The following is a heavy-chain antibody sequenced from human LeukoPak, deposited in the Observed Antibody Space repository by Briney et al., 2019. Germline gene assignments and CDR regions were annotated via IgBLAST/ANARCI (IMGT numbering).Heavy chain of an antibody. J-gene: IGHJ3*02. CDR3: ARLGLKKSSHGRAFDI. Sequence: GGSLRLSCAASGFTFSSYSMNWVRQAPGKGLEWVSSISSSANYMYYADSVKGRFTISRDNAKNSLNLQMNSLRAEDTAVYYCARLGLKKSSHGRAFDIWGQGTMVTVSS. V-gene: IGHV3-21*01. CDR1: GFTFSSYS. D-gene: IGHD2-2*01. CDR2: ISSSANYM.